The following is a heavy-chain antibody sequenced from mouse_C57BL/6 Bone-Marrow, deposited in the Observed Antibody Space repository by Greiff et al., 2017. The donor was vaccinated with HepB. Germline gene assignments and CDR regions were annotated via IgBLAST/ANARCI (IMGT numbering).Heavy chain of an antibody. CDR2: ISSGGSYT. V-gene: IGHV5-6*01. CDR1: GFTFSSYG. CDR3: ARRRYYYYGSSDGYFDV. J-gene: IGHJ1*03. D-gene: IGHD1-1*01. Sequence: EVQLVESGGDLVKPGGSLKLSCAASGFTFSSYGMSWVRQTPDKRLEWVATISSGGSYTYYPDSVKGRFTISRDNAKNTLYLQMSSLKSEDTAMYYCARRRYYYYGSSDGYFDVWGTGTTVTVSS.